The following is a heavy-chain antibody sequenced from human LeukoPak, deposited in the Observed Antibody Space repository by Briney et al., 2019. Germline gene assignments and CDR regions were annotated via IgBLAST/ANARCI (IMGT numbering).Heavy chain of an antibody. J-gene: IGHJ4*02. Sequence: PGGSLRLSCAASGFTFSSYAMSWVRQAPGKGLGWVSTISGSGGSTYYAASVKGRFTISRDNSKNTLYLQMNSLRAEHTPVYHCAKAPWGELLPDYWRQGTLVTVPS. CDR2: ISGSGGST. CDR3: AKAPWGELLPDY. D-gene: IGHD1-26*01. V-gene: IGHV3-23*01. CDR1: GFTFSSYA.